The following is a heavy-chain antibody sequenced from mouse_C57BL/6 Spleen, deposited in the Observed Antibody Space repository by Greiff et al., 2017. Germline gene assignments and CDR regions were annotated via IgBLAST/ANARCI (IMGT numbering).Heavy chain of an antibody. J-gene: IGHJ2*01. CDR1: GYTFTSYW. CDR2: IDPSDSYT. D-gene: IGHD1-1*01. CDR3: ARGGSSPFDY. V-gene: IGHV1-69*01. Sequence: VKLQQPGAELVMPGASVKLSCKASGYTFTSYWMHWVKQRPGQGLEWIGEIDPSDSYTNYNQKFKGKSTLTVDKSSSTAYMQLSSLTSEDSAVYYCARGGSSPFDYWGQGTTLTVSS.